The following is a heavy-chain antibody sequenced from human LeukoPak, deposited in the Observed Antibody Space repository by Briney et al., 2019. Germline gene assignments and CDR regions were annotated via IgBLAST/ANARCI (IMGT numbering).Heavy chain of an antibody. D-gene: IGHD3-3*01. Sequence: SETLSLTCAVHGGSFSGYYWSWIRQPPGKGLEWIGEINHSGSTNYNPSLKSRVTISVDTSKNQFSLKLSSVTAADTAVYYCARGPYDFWSGYYVDLLDYWGQGTLVTVSS. CDR2: INHSGST. CDR3: ARGPYDFWSGYYVDLLDY. J-gene: IGHJ4*02. V-gene: IGHV4-34*01. CDR1: GGSFSGYY.